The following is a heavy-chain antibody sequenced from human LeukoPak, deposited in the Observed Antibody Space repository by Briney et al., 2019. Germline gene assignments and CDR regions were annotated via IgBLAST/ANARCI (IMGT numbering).Heavy chain of an antibody. Sequence: PGGSLRLSCAASGFTFSTYAMGWVRQAPGTGLEWVSAISSSGGSTYYADSAKGRFTISRDDSKNTLSLQMNSLRAEDTALYYCAKDGDDYDNSGYSSWFDPWGQGTLVTVSS. V-gene: IGHV3-23*01. J-gene: IGHJ5*02. CDR1: GFTFSTYA. CDR3: AKDGDDYDNSGYSSWFDP. D-gene: IGHD3-22*01. CDR2: ISSSGGST.